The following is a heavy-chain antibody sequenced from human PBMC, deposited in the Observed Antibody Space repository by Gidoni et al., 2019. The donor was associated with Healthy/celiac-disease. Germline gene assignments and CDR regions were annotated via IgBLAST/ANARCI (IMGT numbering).Heavy chain of an antibody. CDR2: ISSSSSYI. Sequence: EVQLVESGGGLVKPGGSLRLACAASGLHCSSYSMNWVRQAPGKGLELVSSISSSSSYIYYADSVKGRFTISRDNAKNSLYLQMNRLRAEDTAVYYCARDWFMTTVPTDPFDPWGQGTLVTVSS. V-gene: IGHV3-21*01. CDR1: GLHCSSYS. D-gene: IGHD4-17*01. J-gene: IGHJ5*02. CDR3: ARDWFMTTVPTDPFDP.